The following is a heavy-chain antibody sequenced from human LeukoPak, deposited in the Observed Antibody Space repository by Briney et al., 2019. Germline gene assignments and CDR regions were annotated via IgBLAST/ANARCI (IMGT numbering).Heavy chain of an antibody. Sequence: ASVKVSCKASGYTFTSYYMHWVRQAPGQGLEWMGWINPSSGGTNYAQKFQGRVTMTRDTSISTAYMELSRLRSDDTAVYYCARRVDYYDSSGYRLGWFDPWGQGTLVTVSS. CDR2: INPSSGGT. CDR1: GYTFTSYY. V-gene: IGHV1-2*02. D-gene: IGHD3-22*01. J-gene: IGHJ5*02. CDR3: ARRVDYYDSSGYRLGWFDP.